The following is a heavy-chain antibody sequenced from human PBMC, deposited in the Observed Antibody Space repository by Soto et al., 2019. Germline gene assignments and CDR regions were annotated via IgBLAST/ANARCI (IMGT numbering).Heavy chain of an antibody. J-gene: IGHJ6*03. D-gene: IGHD3-3*01. CDR3: ARRVPSDFWSGYYYYYMDV. CDR2: MNPNSGNT. Sequence: QVQLVQSGAEVKKPGASVKVSCKASGYTFTSYDINWVRQATGQGLEWMGWMNPNSGNTGYAQKFQGRVTMTRNTSISTAYMELSSLRSEDTAVYYCARRVPSDFWSGYYYYYMDVWGKGTTVTLSS. V-gene: IGHV1-8*01. CDR1: GYTFTSYD.